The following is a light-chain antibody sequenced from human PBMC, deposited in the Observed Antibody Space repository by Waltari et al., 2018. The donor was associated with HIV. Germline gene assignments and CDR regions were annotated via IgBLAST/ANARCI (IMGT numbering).Light chain of an antibody. Sequence: QSALTQPASVSGSLGQSITFSCTGTSSDIGSYNYVSWYQQHPGKAPKIIIYDVTNRPSGVSNRFSGSKSGNTASLTISGLQAEDEADYYCTSFTGSSAWVFGGGTMLTVL. CDR1: SSDIGSYNY. V-gene: IGLV2-14*03. CDR2: DVT. J-gene: IGLJ3*02. CDR3: TSFTGSSAWV.